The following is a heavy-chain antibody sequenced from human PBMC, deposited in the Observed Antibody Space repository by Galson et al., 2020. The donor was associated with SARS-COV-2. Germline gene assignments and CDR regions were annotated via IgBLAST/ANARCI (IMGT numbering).Heavy chain of an antibody. Sequence: GGSLRLSCAASGFTFSDYYMSWIRQAPGKGLEWVSYISSSGSTIYYADSVKGRFTISRDNAKNSLYLQMNSLRAEDTAVYYCARSPPFWSGYFHYYYGMDVWGQGTTVTVSS. V-gene: IGHV3-11*01. J-gene: IGHJ6*02. CDR2: ISSSGSTI. CDR1: GFTFSDYY. D-gene: IGHD3-3*01. CDR3: ARSPPFWSGYFHYYYGMDV.